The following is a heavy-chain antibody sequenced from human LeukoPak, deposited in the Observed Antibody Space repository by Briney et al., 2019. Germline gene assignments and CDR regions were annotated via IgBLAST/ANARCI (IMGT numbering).Heavy chain of an antibody. CDR2: ISYDGSNK. CDR3: AREVGDQWLVPNGFDY. V-gene: IGHV3-30-3*01. J-gene: IGHJ4*02. D-gene: IGHD6-19*01. CDR1: GFTFSSYA. Sequence: PGGSLRLSCAASGFTFSSYAMHWVRQAPGKGLEWVAVISYDGSNKYYADSVKGRFTISRDNSKNTLYLQMNSLRAEDTAVYYCAREVGDQWLVPNGFDYWAREPWSPSPQ.